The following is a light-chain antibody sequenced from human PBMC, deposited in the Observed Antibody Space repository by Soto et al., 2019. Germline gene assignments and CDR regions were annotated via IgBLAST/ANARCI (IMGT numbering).Light chain of an antibody. CDR3: QQYDNLPLT. V-gene: IGKV1-33*01. CDR2: DAS. J-gene: IGKJ3*01. Sequence: DIQMTQSPSSLSSSVGDRITISCPASQYISNYLNWHQQKPGKAPKLLIYDASNLETGVPSRLSGSGSETDFTFTINSLQPEDIATYYCQQYDNLPLTFGPGTKVDIK. CDR1: QYISNY.